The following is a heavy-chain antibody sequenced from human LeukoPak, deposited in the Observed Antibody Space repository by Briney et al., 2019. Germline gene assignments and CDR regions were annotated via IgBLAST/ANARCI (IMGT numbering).Heavy chain of an antibody. Sequence: GGSLRLSCAASGFSFSNAWLSWVRQARGKGLAWVGRIKSKGDGGSTDYAAPVKGRFTISRDDSKNTLYLQMNSLKTEDTAVYYCTLYYNAFDIWGQGTMVTVSS. CDR2: IKSKGDGGST. CDR1: GFSFSNAW. J-gene: IGHJ3*02. V-gene: IGHV3-15*01. D-gene: IGHD3-10*01. CDR3: TLYYNAFDI.